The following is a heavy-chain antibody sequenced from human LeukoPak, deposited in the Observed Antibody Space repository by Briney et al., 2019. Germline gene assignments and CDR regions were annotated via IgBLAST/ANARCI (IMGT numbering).Heavy chain of an antibody. J-gene: IGHJ4*02. D-gene: IGHD3-3*01. CDR1: GFTFSTYN. V-gene: IGHV3-21*01. CDR2: TSSSSSYI. CDR3: ARDQRPYDFWAPPGRPFDY. Sequence: GGSLRLSCAASGFTFSTYNMNWVRQAPGKGLEWVSSTSSSSSYIYYANSVEGRFTISRDNAKNSLYLQMNSLRAEDTAIYYCARDQRPYDFWAPPGRPFDYWGQGTLVTVSS.